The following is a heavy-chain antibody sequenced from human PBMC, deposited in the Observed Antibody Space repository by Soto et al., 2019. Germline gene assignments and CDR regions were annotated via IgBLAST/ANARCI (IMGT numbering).Heavy chain of an antibody. D-gene: IGHD3-22*01. CDR2: ISYDGSNK. CDR1: GFTFNSYG. Sequence: GGSLRLSCAASGFTFNSYGMHWVRQAPGKGLEWVAVISYDGSNKDYADSVKGRFTISRDNSKNTLFLQMDSLRADDTAVYYCAKAYYCDTSAYSPSWFDPWGQGTLVTVSS. V-gene: IGHV3-30*18. J-gene: IGHJ5*02. CDR3: AKAYYCDTSAYSPSWFDP.